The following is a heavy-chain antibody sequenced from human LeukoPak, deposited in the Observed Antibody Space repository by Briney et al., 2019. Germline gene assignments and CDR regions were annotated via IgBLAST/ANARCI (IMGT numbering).Heavy chain of an antibody. J-gene: IGHJ4*02. CDR2: TKEDESEK. D-gene: IGHD2/OR15-2a*01. CDR3: AKGVYYYDY. CDR1: GFTFSSYW. Sequence: PGGSLRLSCAASGFTFSSYWMSWVRQAPGKGLEWVANTKEDESEKYYVDSVKGRFTISRDNAKNSLYLQMNSLSAEDTAVYYCAKGVYYYDYWGQGTLVTVSS. V-gene: IGHV3-7*01.